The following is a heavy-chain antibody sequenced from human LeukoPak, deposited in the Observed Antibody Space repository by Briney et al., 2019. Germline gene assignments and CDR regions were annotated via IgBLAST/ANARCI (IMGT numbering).Heavy chain of an antibody. V-gene: IGHV4-38-2*02. CDR1: GYSISSGYY. CDR2: IYHSGST. J-gene: IGHJ5*02. CDR3: AREVVVVPAAENWFDP. Sequence: SETLSLTCAVSGYSISSGYYWGWIRQPPGKGLEWNGSIYHSGSTYYNPSLKSRVTISVDTSKNQFSLKLSSVTAADTAVYYCAREVVVVPAAENWFDPWGQGTLVTVSS. D-gene: IGHD2-2*01.